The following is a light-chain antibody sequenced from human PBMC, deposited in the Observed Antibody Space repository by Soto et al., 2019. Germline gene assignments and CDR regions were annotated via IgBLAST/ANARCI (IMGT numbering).Light chain of an antibody. J-gene: IGKJ1*01. CDR3: QQFDGSLWT. V-gene: IGKV3-20*01. Sequence: EIVMTQSPATLSVSPGERATLSCRASQSVTSTHLAWYQQKPGQAPRLLIYDASTRATGIPDRFNGSGSGTDFTLTISRLEPEDFAVYCCQQFDGSLWTFGPGTKVDIK. CDR1: QSVTSTH. CDR2: DAS.